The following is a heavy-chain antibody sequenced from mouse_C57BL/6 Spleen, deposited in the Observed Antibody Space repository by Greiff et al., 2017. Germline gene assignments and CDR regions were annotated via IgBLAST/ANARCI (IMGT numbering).Heavy chain of an antibody. J-gene: IGHJ2*01. D-gene: IGHD4-1*01. CDR2: IYPGSGST. V-gene: IGHV1-55*01. Sequence: QVQLQQPGAELVKPGASVKMSCKASGYTFTSYWITWVKQRPGQGLEWIGDIYPGSGSTNYNEKFKSKATLTVDTSASTAYMQLSSLTSEDSAVYYCARTELTGYYFDYWGQGTTLTVSS. CDR3: ARTELTGYYFDY. CDR1: GYTFTSYW.